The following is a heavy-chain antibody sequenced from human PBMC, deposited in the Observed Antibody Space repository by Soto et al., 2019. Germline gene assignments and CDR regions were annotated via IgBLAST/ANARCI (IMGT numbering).Heavy chain of an antibody. Sequence: EVQLVESGGGLVQPGGSLRLSCAASVFTFSSYGMSWARQAPGKGLEWVANINQDGSGKNYVDSVKGRFTISRDNGKNSLYLQMNSLRVEDTAIYYCARDRPDYGFDPWGQGTLVTVSS. CDR2: INQDGSGK. D-gene: IGHD4-17*01. CDR3: ARDRPDYGFDP. J-gene: IGHJ5*02. V-gene: IGHV3-7*01. CDR1: VFTFSSYG.